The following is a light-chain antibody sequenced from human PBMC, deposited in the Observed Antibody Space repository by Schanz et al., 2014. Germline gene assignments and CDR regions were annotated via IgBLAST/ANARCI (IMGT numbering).Light chain of an antibody. CDR2: EVN. V-gene: IGLV2-8*01. Sequence: QSALTQPPSASGSPGQSVTISCTGTSSDVGAYNYVSWYQQHPGKAPKLMIYEVNKRPSGVPDRFSGSKSGNTASLTISGHQAEDGADYYCCSYAGSYTVVFGTGTKLPVL. CDR1: SSDVGAYNY. J-gene: IGLJ1*01. CDR3: CSYAGSYTVV.